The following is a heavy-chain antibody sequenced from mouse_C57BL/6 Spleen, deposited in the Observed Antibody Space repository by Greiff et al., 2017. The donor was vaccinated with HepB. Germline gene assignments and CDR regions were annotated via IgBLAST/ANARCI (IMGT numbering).Heavy chain of an antibody. D-gene: IGHD4-1*01. Sequence: VQLKESGGGLVQPGGSMKLSCAASGFTFSDAWMDWVRQSPEKGLEWVAEIRNKANNHATYYAESVKGRFTISRDDSKSSVYLQMNSLRAEDTGIYYCTRVPLTGTYYFDYWGQGTTLTVSS. CDR2: IRNKANNHAT. CDR3: TRVPLTGTYYFDY. J-gene: IGHJ2*01. V-gene: IGHV6-6*01. CDR1: GFTFSDAW.